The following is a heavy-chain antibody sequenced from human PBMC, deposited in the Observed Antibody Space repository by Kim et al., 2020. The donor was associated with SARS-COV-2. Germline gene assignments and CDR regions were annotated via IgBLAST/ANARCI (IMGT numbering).Heavy chain of an antibody. Sequence: SETLSLTCTVSGGSISGYSWSWIRQPPGKGLEWIGYIYYSGRTPNHNPSLKSRVTISVDTSKNQFSLNLSSVTATDTAVYYCARLSSGWYSFDYWGQGTLVTVSS. J-gene: IGHJ4*02. CDR1: GGSISGYS. CDR3: ARLSSGWYSFDY. D-gene: IGHD6-13*01. CDR2: IYYSGRTP. V-gene: IGHV4-59*08.